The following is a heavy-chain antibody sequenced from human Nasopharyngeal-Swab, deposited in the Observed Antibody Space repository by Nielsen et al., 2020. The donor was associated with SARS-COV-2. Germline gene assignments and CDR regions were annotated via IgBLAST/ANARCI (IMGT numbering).Heavy chain of an antibody. D-gene: IGHD6-19*01. CDR1: GFTFSSYA. Sequence: GKSLKISCAASGFTFSSYAMSWVRQAPGKGLEWVSAISGSGGSTYYADSVKGRFTISRDNSKNTLYLQMNSLRAEDTAVYYCAKMGLAVAVTPFDAFDIWGQGTMVTVSS. J-gene: IGHJ3*02. CDR2: ISGSGGST. CDR3: AKMGLAVAVTPFDAFDI. V-gene: IGHV3-23*01.